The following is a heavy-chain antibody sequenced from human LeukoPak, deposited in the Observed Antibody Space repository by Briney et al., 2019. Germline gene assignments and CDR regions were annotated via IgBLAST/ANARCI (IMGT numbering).Heavy chain of an antibody. CDR1: GGSISSTNW. CDR2: VHLDGRT. D-gene: IGHD6-25*01. J-gene: IGHJ4*02. CDR3: AREGGFYRPLDY. Sequence: SETLSLTCGVSGGSISSTNWWSWVRQPPGKGLEWIGEVHLDGRTNYNPSLKSRLVMSADLPENHISLKLTSVTAADTAVYYCAREGGFYRPLDYSGQGTLVTVSS. V-gene: IGHV4-4*02.